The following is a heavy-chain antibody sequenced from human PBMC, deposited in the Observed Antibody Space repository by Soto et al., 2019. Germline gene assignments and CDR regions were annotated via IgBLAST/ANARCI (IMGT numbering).Heavy chain of an antibody. J-gene: IGHJ6*02. CDR3: AREGGYSYGNDYYYYGMDV. Sequence: PSETLSLTCTVSGGSISSYYWSWIRQPPGKGLEWIGYIYYSGSTNYNPSLKSRVTISVDTSKNQFPLKLSSVTAADTAVYYCAREGGYSYGNDYYYYGMDVWGQGTTVTVSS. CDR2: IYYSGST. D-gene: IGHD5-18*01. CDR1: GGSISSYY. V-gene: IGHV4-59*01.